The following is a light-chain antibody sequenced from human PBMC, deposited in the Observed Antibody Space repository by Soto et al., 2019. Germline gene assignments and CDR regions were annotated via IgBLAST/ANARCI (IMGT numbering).Light chain of an antibody. J-gene: IGKJ4*01. CDR1: QSISSW. Sequence: DIQMTQSPSTLSAYVGDRVTITCRASQSISSWWAWYQQKPWKAPKLLIYDASSLESGVPSRFIGSGSGTDFTLTISSLQPDDVATYYCQQYNRLALTFGGGKKVEIK. V-gene: IGKV1-5*01. CDR2: DAS. CDR3: QQYNRLALT.